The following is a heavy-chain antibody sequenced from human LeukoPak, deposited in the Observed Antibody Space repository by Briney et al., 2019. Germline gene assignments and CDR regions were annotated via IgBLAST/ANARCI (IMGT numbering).Heavy chain of an antibody. Sequence: ASVKVSCKASGYTFTGYYIHWVRQAPGQGLEWMGRINPNSGGTNYAQNFQDRVTMTRDTSISTAYLELSRLKSDDTAVYYCARDESRAVRDPIDYWGQGSLVTVSS. J-gene: IGHJ4*02. CDR3: ARDESRAVRDPIDY. CDR2: INPNSGGT. V-gene: IGHV1-2*06. CDR1: GYTFTGYY. D-gene: IGHD4-17*01.